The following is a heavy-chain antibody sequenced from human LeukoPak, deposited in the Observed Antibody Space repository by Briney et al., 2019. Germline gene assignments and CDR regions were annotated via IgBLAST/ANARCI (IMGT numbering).Heavy chain of an antibody. CDR1: GGSISSGDYY. V-gene: IGHV4-30-4*01. D-gene: IGHD1-20*01. CDR3: ADVTGTTGGDAFDI. J-gene: IGHJ3*02. CDR2: IYHSGST. Sequence: SQTLSLTCTVSGGSISSGDYYWSWIRQPPGKGLEWIGEIYHSGSTNYNPSLKSRVTISVDKSKNQFSLKLSSVTAADTAVYYCADVTGTTGGDAFDIWGQGTMVTVSS.